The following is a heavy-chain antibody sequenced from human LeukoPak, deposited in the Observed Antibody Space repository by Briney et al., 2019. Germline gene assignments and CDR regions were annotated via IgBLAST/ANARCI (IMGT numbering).Heavy chain of an antibody. D-gene: IGHD6-19*01. CDR2: IYTSGST. V-gene: IGHV4-61*02. CDR3: ARGEWLVRPFDY. CDR1: GGSISSGSYY. J-gene: IGHJ4*02. Sequence: SETLSLTCTVSGGSISSGSYYWSWIRQPAGKGLEWIGRIYTSGSTNYNPSLKSRVTISVDTSKNQFSLKLSSVTAADTAVYYCARGEWLVRPFDYWGQGTLVTVSS.